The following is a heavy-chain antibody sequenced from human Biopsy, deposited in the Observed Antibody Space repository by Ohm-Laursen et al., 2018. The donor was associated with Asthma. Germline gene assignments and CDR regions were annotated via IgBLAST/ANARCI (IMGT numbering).Heavy chain of an antibody. J-gene: IGHJ1*01. CDR2: IKEDGSEK. CDR3: ARTFHFWSPYHAEHYQL. Sequence: SLRLSCAASGFTFSTSWMTWVRQAPGKGLEWVANIKEDGSEKNYVDSVKGRFTISRDNGKNSLYLQMNSLRAEDTAVYYCARTFHFWSPYHAEHYQLWGQGTLVIVSS. V-gene: IGHV3-7*05. D-gene: IGHD3-3*02. CDR1: GFTFSTSW.